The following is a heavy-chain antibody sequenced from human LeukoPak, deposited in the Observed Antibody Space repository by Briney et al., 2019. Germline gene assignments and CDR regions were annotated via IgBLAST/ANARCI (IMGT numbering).Heavy chain of an antibody. CDR3: ARDTPPPWWGSRGEHAFDI. Sequence: SVKVSCKASGYTFTSYAISWVRQAPGQGLEWMGGIIPIFGTANYAQKFQGRVTITADESTSTAYMELSSLRSEDTAVYYCARDTPPPWWGSRGEHAFDIWGQGTMVTVSS. J-gene: IGHJ3*02. CDR1: GYTFTSYA. CDR2: IIPIFGTA. D-gene: IGHD2-21*01. V-gene: IGHV1-69*13.